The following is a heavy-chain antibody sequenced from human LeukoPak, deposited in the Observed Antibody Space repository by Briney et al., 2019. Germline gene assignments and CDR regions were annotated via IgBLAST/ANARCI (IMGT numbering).Heavy chain of an antibody. CDR3: ARDRAAARRYYGMDV. CDR2: IYYSGST. Sequence: SETLSLTCTVSGDSISSYYWSWIRQPPGKGLEWIGYIYYSGSTNYNPSLKSRVTISVDTSKNQFSLKLSSVTAADTAVYYCARDRAAARRYYGMDVWGQGTTVTVSS. D-gene: IGHD6-6*01. CDR1: GDSISSYY. J-gene: IGHJ6*02. V-gene: IGHV4-59*01.